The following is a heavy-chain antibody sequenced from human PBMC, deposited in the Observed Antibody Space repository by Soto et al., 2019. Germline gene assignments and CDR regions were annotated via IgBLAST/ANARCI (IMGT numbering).Heavy chain of an antibody. CDR3: ARVASNYDILTGPKNLLGDDY. V-gene: IGHV4-34*01. Sequence: QVQLQQWGAGLLKPSETLSLTCAVYGGSFSGYYWSWIRQPPGKGLEWIGEINHSGSTNYNPSLKSRVTISVDTSKNQFSLKLSSVTAADTAVYYCARVASNYDILTGPKNLLGDDYWGQGTLVTVSS. CDR1: GGSFSGYY. CDR2: INHSGST. D-gene: IGHD3-9*01. J-gene: IGHJ4*02.